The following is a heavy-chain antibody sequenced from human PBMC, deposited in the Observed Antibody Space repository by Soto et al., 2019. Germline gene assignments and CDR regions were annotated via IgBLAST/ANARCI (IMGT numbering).Heavy chain of an antibody. CDR1: GFSVSSNY. CDR2: IHSGDST. CDR3: AKRPRGSAWRYYYYGRNV. Sequence: GGSLRLSCAASGFSVSSNYMSWVRQAPGKGLEWVSTIHSGDSTYYADSVKGRFTISRDNSKTTLYLQMNSLRVEDTAVYFWAKRPRGSAWRYYYYGRNVGGQGNTVPVS. J-gene: IGHJ6*02. V-gene: IGHV3-53*01. D-gene: IGHD6-19*01.